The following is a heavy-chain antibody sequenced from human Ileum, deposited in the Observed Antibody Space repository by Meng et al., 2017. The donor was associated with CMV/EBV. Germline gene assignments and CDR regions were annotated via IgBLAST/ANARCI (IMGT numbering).Heavy chain of an antibody. V-gene: IGHV4-34*01. CDR2: INHRGNT. CDR3: ARASPQRRFLSY. CDR1: GSAFSDYY. J-gene: IGHJ4*02. D-gene: IGHD3-3*01. Sequence: VPEQKWGAGLLKPSETLSLMCAVQGSAFSDYYWTWILQFPGKGLEWIGEINHRGNTNYNPSLKSRVTISIDTSRNQFSLKLTSVTATDKAVYYCARASPQRRFLSYWGQGTLVTVSS.